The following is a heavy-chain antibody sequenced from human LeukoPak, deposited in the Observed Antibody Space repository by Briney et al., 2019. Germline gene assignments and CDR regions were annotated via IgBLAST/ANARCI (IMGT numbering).Heavy chain of an antibody. Sequence: SETLSLTCNVSGGSISSHYWSWIRQPPGRGLEWIGYIYFLGSTNYNPSLKSRVTISVDMSKNHFSLKLTSVTAADTALYYCARVTIARFQHWGQGTLVTVSS. D-gene: IGHD5-24*01. J-gene: IGHJ1*01. V-gene: IGHV4-59*11. CDR1: GGSISSHY. CDR2: IYFLGST. CDR3: ARVTIARFQH.